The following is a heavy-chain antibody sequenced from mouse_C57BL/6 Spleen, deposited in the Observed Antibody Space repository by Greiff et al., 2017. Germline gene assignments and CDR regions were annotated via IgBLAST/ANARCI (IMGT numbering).Heavy chain of an antibody. V-gene: IGHV5-9-1*02. CDR3: TRGGLREYFDY. CDR2: ISSGGDYI. D-gene: IGHD2-4*01. Sequence: EVKLMESGEGLVKPGGSLKLSCAASGFTFSSYAMSWVRQTPEKRLEWVAYISSGGDYIYYADTVKGRFTISRDNARNTLYLQMSSLKSEDTAMYYCTRGGLREYFDYWGQGTTLTVSS. J-gene: IGHJ2*01. CDR1: GFTFSSYA.